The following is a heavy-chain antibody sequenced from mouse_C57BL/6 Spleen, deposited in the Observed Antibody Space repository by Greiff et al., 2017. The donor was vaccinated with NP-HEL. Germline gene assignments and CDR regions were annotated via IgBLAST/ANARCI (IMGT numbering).Heavy chain of an antibody. CDR2: IDPETGGT. CDR3: TRYGNYGFAY. D-gene: IGHD2-1*01. CDR1: GYTFTDYE. J-gene: IGHJ3*01. Sequence: QVQLKQSGAELVRPGASVTLSCKASGYTFTDYEMHWVKQTPVHGLEWIGAIDPETGGTAYNQKFKGKAILTADKSSSTAYMELRSLTSEDSSVYYCTRYGNYGFAYWGQGTLVTVSA. V-gene: IGHV1-15*01.